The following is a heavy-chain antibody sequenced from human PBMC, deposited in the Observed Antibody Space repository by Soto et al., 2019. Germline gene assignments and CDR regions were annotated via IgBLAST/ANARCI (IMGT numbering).Heavy chain of an antibody. Sequence: QVQLQEAGPGLVKPSQTLSLTCTVSGGSISSGGYYWSWIRQHPGKGLEWIGDIYYSGSTNYNPSLKIRVTISLYTSKNKFSLTLSSVTAAHTAVYFCARDCSSTSCSGSGMDVWGQGTTVTVSS. CDR1: GGSISSGGYY. V-gene: IGHV4-31*03. CDR2: IYYSGST. J-gene: IGHJ6*02. D-gene: IGHD2-2*01. CDR3: ARDCSSTSCSGSGMDV.